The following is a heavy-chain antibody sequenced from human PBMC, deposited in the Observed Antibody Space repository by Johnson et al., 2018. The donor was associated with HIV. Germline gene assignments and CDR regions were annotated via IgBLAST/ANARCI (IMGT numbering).Heavy chain of an antibody. CDR3: AREEGVGDDYGGKSAFDI. CDR1: GLMFSSFA. V-gene: IGHV3-30*04. J-gene: IGHJ3*02. D-gene: IGHD4-23*01. CDR2: LSYDGSNP. Sequence: QVQLVESGGGVVQPGPSLRLSCAASGLMFSSFAMPWVRPAPGKGLAWVAVLSYDGSNPYYAASVTGRFTISRDNSKNTLYLQMNSLRAEDTAVYYCAREEGVGDDYGGKSAFDIWGQGTMVTVSS.